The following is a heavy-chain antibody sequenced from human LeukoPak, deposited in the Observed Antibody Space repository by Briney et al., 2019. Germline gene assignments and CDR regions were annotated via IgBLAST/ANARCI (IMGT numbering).Heavy chain of an antibody. CDR2: IYYSGST. Sequence: SETLSLTCTVSGGSISSSSYYWGWIRQPPGKGLEWIGSIYYSGSTYYNPYLKSRVTISVDTSKNQFSLKLSSVTAADTAVYYCARIRGYLYYFDYWGQGTLVTVSS. D-gene: IGHD5-18*01. CDR3: ARIRGYLYYFDY. V-gene: IGHV4-39*01. J-gene: IGHJ4*02. CDR1: GGSISSSSYY.